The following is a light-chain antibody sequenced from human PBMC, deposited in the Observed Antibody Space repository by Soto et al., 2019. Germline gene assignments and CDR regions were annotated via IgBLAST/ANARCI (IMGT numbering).Light chain of an antibody. CDR3: QQYGRTSWT. Sequence: EIVLTQSPGTLSLSPGEGATLSCRASQGVSTNFFAWYQQKPGQAPRLLIYGASTRATGIPERFSGSGSGTDFTLTISRLEPEDFAVYYCQQYGRTSWTFGQGTKVEIK. V-gene: IGKV3-20*01. CDR2: GAS. CDR1: QGVSTNF. J-gene: IGKJ1*01.